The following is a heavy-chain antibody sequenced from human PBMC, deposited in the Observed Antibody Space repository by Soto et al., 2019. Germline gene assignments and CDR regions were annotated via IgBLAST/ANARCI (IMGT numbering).Heavy chain of an antibody. V-gene: IGHV4-59*01. CDR1: GGSISSYY. Sequence: PSETLSLTCTVSGGSISSYYWSWIRQPPGKGLEWIGYIYYSGSTNYNPSLKSRVTISVDTSKNQFSLKLSSVTAADTAVYYCARVEYCSSTSCSGMDVWGQGTTVTVSS. CDR3: ARVEYCSSTSCSGMDV. CDR2: IYYSGST. J-gene: IGHJ6*02. D-gene: IGHD2-2*01.